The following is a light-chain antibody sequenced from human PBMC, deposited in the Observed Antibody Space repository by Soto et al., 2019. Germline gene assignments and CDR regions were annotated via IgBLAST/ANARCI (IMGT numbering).Light chain of an antibody. CDR3: SSYTSSSPYV. V-gene: IGLV2-14*01. Sequence: QSVLTQPASVSASPGQSITISCTGTSSDVGGYNYVSWYQQHPGKAPKLMIYDVSNRPSGVSNRFSGSKSGNTASLTISGLQAEDEADCYCSSYTSSSPYVFGTGTKVTVL. CDR1: SSDVGGYNY. CDR2: DVS. J-gene: IGLJ1*01.